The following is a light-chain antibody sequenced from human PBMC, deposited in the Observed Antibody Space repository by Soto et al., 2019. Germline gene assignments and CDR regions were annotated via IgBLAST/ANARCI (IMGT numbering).Light chain of an antibody. CDR1: SSDVGGYNY. CDR2: EVT. Sequence: SALTQPASVCGSPRQSITISCTGTSSDVGGYNYVSWYQQYPGKAPKLIIYEVTNRPSGVSNRYSGSKSGNTAFLTISGLQAEDEADYYCSSYTSSNALYVFAAGTKVTVL. V-gene: IGLV2-14*01. J-gene: IGLJ1*01. CDR3: SSYTSSNALYV.